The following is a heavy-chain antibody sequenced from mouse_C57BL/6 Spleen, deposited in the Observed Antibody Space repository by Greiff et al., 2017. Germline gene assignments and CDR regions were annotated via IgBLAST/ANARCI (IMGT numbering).Heavy chain of an antibody. CDR2: IDPSDSYT. CDR3: ARRGAQALYYFDY. Sequence: KQPGAELVMPGASVKLSCKASGYTFTSYWMHWVKQRPGQGLEWIGEIDPSDSYTNYNQKFKGKSTLTVDKSSSTAYMQLSSLTSEDSAVYYCARRGAQALYYFDYWGQGTTLTVSS. D-gene: IGHD3-2*02. V-gene: IGHV1-69*01. J-gene: IGHJ2*01. CDR1: GYTFTSYW.